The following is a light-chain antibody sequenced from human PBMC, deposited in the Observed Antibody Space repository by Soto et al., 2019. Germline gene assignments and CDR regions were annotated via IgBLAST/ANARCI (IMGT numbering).Light chain of an antibody. CDR3: QHYNGYPYT. Sequence: DIQMTQSPSPLSASIGDRVTITCRASQSIDNWLAWYQQKPGKAPHLLIYDASRLETGVPSRFSGSGSGTEFTLTISSLQADDFATYFCQHYNGYPYTFGPGTKVGIK. V-gene: IGKV1-5*01. J-gene: IGKJ2*01. CDR1: QSIDNW. CDR2: DAS.